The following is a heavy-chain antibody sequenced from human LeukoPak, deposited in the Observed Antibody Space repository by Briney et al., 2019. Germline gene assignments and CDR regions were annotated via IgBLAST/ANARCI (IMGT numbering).Heavy chain of an antibody. V-gene: IGHV5-51*01. CDR2: IYPADSDI. CDR3: ASRTYYYDSSPGAFDI. CDR1: GYSINNYW. D-gene: IGHD3-22*01. J-gene: IGHJ3*02. Sequence: GESLKISCKGSGYSINNYWIGWVRQMPGKGLEWMGIIYPADSDIRYSPSFQGQVTISADKSISTVYLQWSSLKASDTAMYYCASRTYYYDSSPGAFDIWGQGTMVTVSS.